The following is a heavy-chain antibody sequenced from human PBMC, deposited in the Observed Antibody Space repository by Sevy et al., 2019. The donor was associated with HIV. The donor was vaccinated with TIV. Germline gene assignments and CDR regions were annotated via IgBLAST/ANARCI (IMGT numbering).Heavy chain of an antibody. J-gene: IGHJ5*02. Sequence: GGSLRLSCAASGFTFISYGMHWVRQAPGKGLEWVAFIRYDGSNKYYADSVKGRFTISRDNSKNTLYLQMNSLRAEDTAVYYCAKDRVTLGGVIVDRFDPWGQGTLVTVSS. V-gene: IGHV3-30*02. D-gene: IGHD3-16*02. CDR1: GFTFISYG. CDR3: AKDRVTLGGVIVDRFDP. CDR2: IRYDGSNK.